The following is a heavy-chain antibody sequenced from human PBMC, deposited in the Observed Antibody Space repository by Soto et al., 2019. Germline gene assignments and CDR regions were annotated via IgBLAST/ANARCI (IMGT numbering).Heavy chain of an antibody. Sequence: ASVKVSCKASGYTFTTYDINWVRQATGQGLEWLGWMSPNSGATGYAQKFQGRVTMTRDTSMTTAYMELSNLRSEDTAMYYCARGVDAGVDVWGPGTTVTVSS. CDR1: GYTFTTYD. CDR3: ARGVDAGVDV. D-gene: IGHD1-1*01. CDR2: MSPNSGAT. J-gene: IGHJ6*02. V-gene: IGHV1-8*01.